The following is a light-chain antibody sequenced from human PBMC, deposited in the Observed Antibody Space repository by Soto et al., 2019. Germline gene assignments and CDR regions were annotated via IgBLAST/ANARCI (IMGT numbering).Light chain of an antibody. Sequence: EIALTQSPGTLSLSPGERATLSCRASQSVRSNYLAWYQQKPGQAPRFLIYDASSRATGIPDRFSGSGSGTDFTLTISRLEPEDFAVYYCQQYGSSPHTFGGGTKVEIK. J-gene: IGKJ4*01. V-gene: IGKV3-20*01. CDR1: QSVRSNY. CDR2: DAS. CDR3: QQYGSSPHT.